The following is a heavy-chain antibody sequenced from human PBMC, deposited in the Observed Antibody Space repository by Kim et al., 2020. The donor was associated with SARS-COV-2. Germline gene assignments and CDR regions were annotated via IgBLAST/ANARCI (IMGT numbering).Heavy chain of an antibody. V-gene: IGHV1-69*13. CDR3: ARGRIAAAGVYYYYYGMDV. Sequence: SVKVSCKASGGTFSSYAISWVRQTPGQGLEWMGGIIPIFGTANYAQKFQGRVTITADESTSTAYMELSSLRSEDTAVYYCARGRIAAAGVYYYYYGMDVWGQGTTVTVSS. CDR2: IIPIFGTA. CDR1: GGTFSSYA. D-gene: IGHD6-13*01. J-gene: IGHJ6*02.